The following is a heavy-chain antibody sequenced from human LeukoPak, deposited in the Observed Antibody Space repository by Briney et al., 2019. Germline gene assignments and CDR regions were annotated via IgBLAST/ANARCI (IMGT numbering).Heavy chain of an antibody. D-gene: IGHD2-2*01. CDR3: ARAEYQLPYPNFDY. J-gene: IGHJ4*02. CDR2: ISAYNGNT. CDR1: GYTFTSYG. V-gene: IGHV1-18*01. Sequence: ASVKVSCKASGYTFTSYGISWVRQAPGQGLEWMGWISAYNGNTNYAQRLQGRVTMTTDTSTSTAYMELRSLRSDDTAVYYCARAEYQLPYPNFDYWGQGTLVTVSS.